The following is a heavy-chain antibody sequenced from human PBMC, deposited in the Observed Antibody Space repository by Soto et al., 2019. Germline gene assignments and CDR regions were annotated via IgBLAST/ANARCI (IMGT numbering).Heavy chain of an antibody. J-gene: IGHJ4*02. CDR1: GFTFSSYA. V-gene: IGHV3-21*01. CDR2: ISSSSSYI. CDR3: ARASSLGDIRGYDY. Sequence: PGGSLRLSCAASGFTFSSYAMSWVRQAPGKGLEWVSSISSSSSYIYYADSVKGRFTISRDNAKNSLYLQMNSLRAEDTAVYYCARASSLGDIRGYDYWGQGTLVTVSS. D-gene: IGHD3-10*01.